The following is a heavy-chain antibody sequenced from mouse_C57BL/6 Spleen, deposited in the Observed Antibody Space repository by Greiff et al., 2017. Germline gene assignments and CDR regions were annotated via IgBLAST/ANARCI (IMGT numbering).Heavy chain of an antibody. CDR2: INYDGSST. CDR1: GFTFSDYY. D-gene: IGHD2-4*01. Sequence: EVQLQESEGGLVQPGSSMKLSCTASGFTFSDYYMAWVRQVPEKGLEWVANINYDGSSTYYLDSLKSRFIISRDNAKNNLYLQMSSLKSEDTATYYCARDDYDDYAMDYWGQGTSVTVSS. CDR3: ARDDYDDYAMDY. V-gene: IGHV5-16*01. J-gene: IGHJ4*01.